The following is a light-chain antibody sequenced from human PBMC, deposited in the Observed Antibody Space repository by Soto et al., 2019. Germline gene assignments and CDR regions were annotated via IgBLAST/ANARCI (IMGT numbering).Light chain of an antibody. CDR3: QQYNNWPTLT. J-gene: IGKJ4*01. Sequence: EIVMTQSPATLSVSPGERATLSCRASQSVSSNLAWYQQKPGQAPRLLIYGASTRATGIPARFSGSGSGTEFTLTISSLQSEDFAVYDCQQYNNWPTLTFGGGTKVESK. CDR1: QSVSSN. CDR2: GAS. V-gene: IGKV3-15*01.